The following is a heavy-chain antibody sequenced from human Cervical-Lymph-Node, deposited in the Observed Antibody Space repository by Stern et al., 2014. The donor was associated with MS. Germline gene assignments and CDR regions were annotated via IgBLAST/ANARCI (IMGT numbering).Heavy chain of an antibody. J-gene: IGHJ4*02. CDR2: IYTSGST. CDR3: ARDSTASWYDY. CDR1: GGSISSYY. D-gene: IGHD6-13*01. V-gene: IGHV4-4*07. Sequence: QVQLQESGPGLVKPSETLSLTCTVSGGSISSYYWSWIRQPAGQGLEWIGRIYTSGSTNYNPSLQSRVTLLVDTSKHQIPLQLTSVTAADTAVYYCARDSTASWYDYWGQGTLVTVSS.